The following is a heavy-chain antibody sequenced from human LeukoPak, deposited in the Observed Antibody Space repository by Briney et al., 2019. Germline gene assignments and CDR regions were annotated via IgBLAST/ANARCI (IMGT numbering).Heavy chain of an antibody. J-gene: IGHJ3*02. Sequence: SETLSLTCAVYGGSFSGYYWSWIRQPPGKGLEWIGEINHSGSTYYNPSLKSRVTISVDTSKNQFSLKLSSVTAADTAVYYCARDHGYRAFDIWGQGTMVTVSS. CDR2: INHSGST. CDR3: ARDHGYRAFDI. CDR1: GGSFSGYY. D-gene: IGHD5-18*01. V-gene: IGHV4-34*01.